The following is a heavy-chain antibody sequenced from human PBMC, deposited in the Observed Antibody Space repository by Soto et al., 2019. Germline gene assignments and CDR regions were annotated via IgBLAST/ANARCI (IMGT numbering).Heavy chain of an antibody. D-gene: IGHD2-2*01. J-gene: IGHJ6*02. V-gene: IGHV4-39*07. CDR3: ARGLGYCSSTSCYYYGMDV. Sequence: PSETLSLTCTVSGGSISSSSYYWGWIRQPPGKGLEWIGSIYYSGSTYYNLSLKSRVTISVDTSKNQFSLKLSSVTAADTAVYYCARGLGYCSSTSCYYYGMDVWGQGTTVTVSS. CDR1: GGSISSSSYY. CDR2: IYYSGST.